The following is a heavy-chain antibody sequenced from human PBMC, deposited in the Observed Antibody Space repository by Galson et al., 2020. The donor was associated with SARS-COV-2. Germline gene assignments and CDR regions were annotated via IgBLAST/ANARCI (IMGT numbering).Heavy chain of an antibody. J-gene: IGHJ3*02. CDR2: INPNSGGT. D-gene: IGHD3-3*01. CDR3: AITKINYDRAFDI. CDR1: GYTFTGYY. Sequence: ASVKVSCKASGYTFTGYYMHWVRQAPGQGLEWMGWINPNSGGTNYAQKFQGRVTMTRDTSISTAYMELSRLRSDDTAVYYCAITKINYDRAFDIWGQGTMVTVSS. V-gene: IGHV1-2*02.